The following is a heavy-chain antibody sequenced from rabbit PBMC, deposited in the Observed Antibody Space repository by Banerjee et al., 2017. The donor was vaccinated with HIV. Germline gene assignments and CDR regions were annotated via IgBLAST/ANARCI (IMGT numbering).Heavy chain of an antibody. Sequence: EESGGDLVKPEGSLTLTCTASGFSFSSGYWSCWVRQAPGKGLEWIACIGPGSSGSTDYASWAKGRFTISKTSSTTVTLQMTSLTAADTATYFCARSYDDWSVYGDFTFKLWGPGTLVTVS. CDR1: GFSFSSGYW. V-gene: IGHV1S45*01. CDR3: ARSYDDWSVYGDFTFKL. D-gene: IGHD2-1*01. J-gene: IGHJ4*01. CDR2: IGPGSSGST.